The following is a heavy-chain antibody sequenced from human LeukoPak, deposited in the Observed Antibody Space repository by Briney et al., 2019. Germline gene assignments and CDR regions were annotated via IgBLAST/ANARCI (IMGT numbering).Heavy chain of an antibody. CDR3: ANGLPHYYDSSGYSQYYAFDI. J-gene: IGHJ3*02. D-gene: IGHD3-22*01. V-gene: IGHV3-23*01. Sequence: SGGSLRLSCAASGFTFSSYGMSWVRQAPGKGLEWVSAISGSGGSTYYADSVKGRFTISRDNSKNTLYLQMNSLRAEDTAVYYCANGLPHYYDSSGYSQYYAFDIWGQGTMVTVSS. CDR2: ISGSGGST. CDR1: GFTFSSYG.